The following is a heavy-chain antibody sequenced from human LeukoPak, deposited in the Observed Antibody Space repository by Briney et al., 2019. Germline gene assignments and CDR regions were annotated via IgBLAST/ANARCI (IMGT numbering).Heavy chain of an antibody. CDR2: IYYSGTT. D-gene: IGHD6-13*01. CDR1: GGSISSRSYY. V-gene: IGHV4-39*07. J-gene: IGHJ4*02. CDR3: VISSTWYYFDY. Sequence: KPSETLSLTCTVSGGSISSRSYYWGWIRQPPGKGLEWIGSIYYSGTTYYSPSLKSRVTISVDTSKNQFSLKLNSVTAADTAMYYCVISSTWYYFDYWGQGTLVTVSS.